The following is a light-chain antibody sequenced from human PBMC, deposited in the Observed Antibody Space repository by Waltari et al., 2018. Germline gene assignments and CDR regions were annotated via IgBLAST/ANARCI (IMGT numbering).Light chain of an antibody. J-gene: IGLJ3*02. CDR1: SSYVGSYNL. CDR2: EGT. Sequence: QSALTQPASVSGSPGQSITISCTGPSSYVGSYNLVSWYQHHPGKAPKLMIYEGTRRPSGVSDRFSGSKSGDTASLTISGLQAEDEADYYCCSYVRDITWVFGGGTKLTVL. V-gene: IGLV2-23*01. CDR3: CSYVRDITWV.